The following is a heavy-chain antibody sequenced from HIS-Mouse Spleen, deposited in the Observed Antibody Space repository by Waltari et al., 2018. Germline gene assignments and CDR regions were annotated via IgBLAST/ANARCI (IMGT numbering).Heavy chain of an antibody. V-gene: IGHV4-39*07. J-gene: IGHJ3*02. D-gene: IGHD3-9*01. CDR2: IYYSGST. CDR1: GGSISSSSYY. Sequence: QLQLQESGPGLVKPSETLSLTCTVSGGSISSSSYYCGWIRQPPGKGLEWIGSIYYSGSTYYNPSLKSRVTISVDTSKNQFSLKLSSVTAADTAVYYCARVHDILTGYYAYDIWGQGTMVTVSS. CDR3: ARVHDILTGYYAYDI.